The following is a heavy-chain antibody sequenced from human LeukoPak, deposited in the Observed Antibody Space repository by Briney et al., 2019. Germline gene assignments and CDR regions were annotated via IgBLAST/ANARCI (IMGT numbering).Heavy chain of an antibody. D-gene: IGHD1-14*01. V-gene: IGHV3-48*02. CDR2: ISSGGSTI. J-gene: IGHJ4*02. CDR1: GFTFTSYS. CDR3: VRGDQEASEPAFDY. Sequence: GGSLRLACAASGFTFTSYSMNWVRQAPGKGLEWVSYISSGGSTIYYADSVRGRFTISRDTAKNSLYLEMHSLRDEDTAMYYCVRGDQEASEPAFDYWGQRTLVTVSS.